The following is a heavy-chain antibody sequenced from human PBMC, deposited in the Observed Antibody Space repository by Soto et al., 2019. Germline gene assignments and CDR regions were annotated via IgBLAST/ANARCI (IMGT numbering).Heavy chain of an antibody. D-gene: IGHD1-1*01. CDR2: IFYCGTT. Sequence: GKGLEWLWYIFYCGTTNYNPSLKSRVTISVDTSKNQFSLKLTSVTAADTALYFCARHDNMTLGSQYLDSWGPGTLVTVSS. V-gene: IGHV4-59*12. CDR3: ARHDNMTLGSQYLDS. J-gene: IGHJ4*02.